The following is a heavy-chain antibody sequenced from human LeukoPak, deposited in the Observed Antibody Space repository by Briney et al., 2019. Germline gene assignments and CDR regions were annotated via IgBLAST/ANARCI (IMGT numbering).Heavy chain of an antibody. CDR1: GCTFSSYW. J-gene: IGHJ4*02. CDR2: INPGGSSI. D-gene: IGHD1-14*01. Sequence: GGALRLSCAASGCTFSSYWMHWVRQVPGKGVVWVAGINPGGSSITYAASVEGRFTNSRDNAKNTLYLQMDSLRAAHTGVYYCARSNQADDYWGQGTLVTVSS. V-gene: IGHV3-74*01. CDR3: ARSNQADDY.